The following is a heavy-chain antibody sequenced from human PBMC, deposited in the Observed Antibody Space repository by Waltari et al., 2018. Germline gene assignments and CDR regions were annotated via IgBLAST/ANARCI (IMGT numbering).Heavy chain of an antibody. D-gene: IGHD6-13*01. V-gene: IGHV4-39*01. CDR3: ERITGSSWYSGAFDI. J-gene: IGHJ3*02. CDR1: GGSISSSSYS. Sequence: QLQLQESGPGLVKPSETLSLTCTVSGGSISSSSYSWGWIRQPPGKGREWIGSIYYSWSTYYNPYLKSRVSISVSTSEKQYSLKLRSVTAADAAVYYGERITGSSWYSGAFDIWGQGTMVTVSS. CDR2: IYYSWST.